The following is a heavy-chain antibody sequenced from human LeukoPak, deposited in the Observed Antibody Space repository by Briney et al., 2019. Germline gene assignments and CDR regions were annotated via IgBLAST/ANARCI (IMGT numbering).Heavy chain of an antibody. J-gene: IGHJ4*02. V-gene: IGHV4-4*02. CDR3: AREGGPYRPLDY. CDR1: GGSISNTNW. CDR2: VNLQGST. Sequence: SETLSLTCGVSGGSISNTNWWTWVRQPPGKGLEWIGEVNLQGSTNYNPSLKSRVALSVDKSENHISLKLTSVTAADTAVCYCAREGGPYRPLDYSGQGTLVTVAS.